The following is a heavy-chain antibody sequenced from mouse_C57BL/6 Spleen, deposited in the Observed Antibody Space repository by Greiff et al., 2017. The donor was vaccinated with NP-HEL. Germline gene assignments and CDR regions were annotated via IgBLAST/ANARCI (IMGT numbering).Heavy chain of an antibody. CDR3: ARGVYCDDVSYYAMDY. D-gene: IGHD2-12*01. Sequence: QVQLQQPGAELVKPGASVKMSCKASGYTFTSYWITWVKQRPGQGLEWIGDIYPGSGSTNYNEKFKSKATLTVDTSSSTAYMQLSSLTSEDSAVYYCARGVYCDDVSYYAMDYWGQGTSVTVSS. J-gene: IGHJ4*01. CDR2: IYPGSGST. V-gene: IGHV1-55*01. CDR1: GYTFTSYW.